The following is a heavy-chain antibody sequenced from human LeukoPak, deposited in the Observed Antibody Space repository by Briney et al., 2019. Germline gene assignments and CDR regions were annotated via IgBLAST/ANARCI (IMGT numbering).Heavy chain of an antibody. V-gene: IGHV4-59*08. J-gene: IGHJ5*02. CDR1: GGSISGYY. CDR2: IYYSGST. Sequence: SETLSLTCTVSGGSISGYYWSWLRQPPGKGLEWIGYIYYSGSTNFNPSLKSRVTISVDTSKNQFSLKLSSVTAADTAVYYCARHGGRPKYEDDWFDPWGQGTLVTVSS. CDR3: ARHGGRPKYEDDWFDP. D-gene: IGHD3-3*01.